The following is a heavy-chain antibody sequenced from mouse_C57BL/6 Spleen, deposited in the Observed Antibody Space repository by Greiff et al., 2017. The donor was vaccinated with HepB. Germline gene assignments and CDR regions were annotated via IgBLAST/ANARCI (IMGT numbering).Heavy chain of an antibody. CDR1: GYTFTSYW. D-gene: IGHD3-2*02. Sequence: VQLQQPGAELVKPGASVKLSCKASGYTFTSYWMQWVKQRPGQGLEWIGEIDPSDSYTNYNQKFKGKATLTVDTSSSTAYMQLSSLTSEDSAVYYGARSGDSSGYLDYWGQGTTLTVSS. V-gene: IGHV1-50*01. J-gene: IGHJ2*01. CDR2: IDPSDSYT. CDR3: ARSGDSSGYLDY.